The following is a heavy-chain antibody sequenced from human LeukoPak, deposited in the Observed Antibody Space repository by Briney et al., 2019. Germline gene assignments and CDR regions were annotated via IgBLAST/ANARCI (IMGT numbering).Heavy chain of an antibody. D-gene: IGHD1-1*01. Sequence: PGGSLRLSCAASGFTFSTYTMNWVRQAPGKGLEWVSSISSRSSYIYYADSVRGRFTISRDNAKNSLSLQMNSLRAEDTAVYYCARDRLLEDRDYHYYYYMDVWGIGTTVTVSS. CDR3: ARDRLLEDRDYHYYYYMDV. CDR2: ISSRSSYI. V-gene: IGHV3-21*01. CDR1: GFTFSTYT. J-gene: IGHJ6*03.